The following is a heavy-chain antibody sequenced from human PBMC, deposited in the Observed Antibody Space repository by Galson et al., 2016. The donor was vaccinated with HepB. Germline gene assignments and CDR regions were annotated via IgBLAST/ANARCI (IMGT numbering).Heavy chain of an antibody. CDR3: AKGVLCSGGSCFSTWFDP. J-gene: IGHJ5*02. V-gene: IGHV3-53*01. D-gene: IGHD2-15*01. CDR2: IYSGGNT. Sequence: SLRLSCAASGFTVSSNYMNWVRQAPGKGLEWVSLIYSGGNTYYADSVEGRFTISRDNSKNTLYLQMSSLRVEDTAVYYCAKGVLCSGGSCFSTWFDPWGQGTLVTVSS. CDR1: GFTVSSNY.